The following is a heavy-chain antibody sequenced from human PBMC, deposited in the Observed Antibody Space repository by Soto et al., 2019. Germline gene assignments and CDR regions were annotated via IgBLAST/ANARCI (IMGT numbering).Heavy chain of an antibody. D-gene: IGHD4-17*01. V-gene: IGHV3-21*01. CDR3: ARDLLTTVTTTDY. J-gene: IGHJ4*02. CDR1: GFTFSSYN. Sequence: EVQLVESGGGLVKPGGSLRLSCAASGFTFSSYNMNWVRQAPGKGLEWVSYISSSSSYIYYADSVKGRFIISRDNAKNSLYLQMNSLRAEDTAVYYCARDLLTTVTTTDYWGQGTLVTVSS. CDR2: ISSSSSYI.